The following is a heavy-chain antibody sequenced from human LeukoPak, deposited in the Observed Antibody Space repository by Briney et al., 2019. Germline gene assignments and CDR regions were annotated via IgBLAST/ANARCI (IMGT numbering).Heavy chain of an antibody. Sequence: PGGSLRLSCAASGFTFDDYAMHWVRQAPGKGLEWVSGISWNSGSIGYADSMKGRFTISRDNAKNSLYLQMNSLRAEDTALYYCAKDKYYGSGSYGPLDYWGQGTLVTVSS. CDR2: ISWNSGSI. V-gene: IGHV3-9*01. CDR3: AKDKYYGSGSYGPLDY. D-gene: IGHD3-10*01. J-gene: IGHJ4*02. CDR1: GFTFDDYA.